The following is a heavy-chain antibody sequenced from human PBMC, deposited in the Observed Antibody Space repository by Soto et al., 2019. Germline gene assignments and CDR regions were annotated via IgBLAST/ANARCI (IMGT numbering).Heavy chain of an antibody. Sequence: QITLKESGPPLVRPAQTLTLTCAFSGFSLTTTSMGVAWIRQPPGKALEWLALIYWDDDQRYSPSLKYRLTFSKDTSRSRVVLTISNMNPEDTGTYFCAHAGDYDLLSFDHWGPGTLVTVAS. CDR1: GFSLTTTSMG. D-gene: IGHD4-17*01. CDR2: IYWDDDQ. CDR3: AHAGDYDLLSFDH. V-gene: IGHV2-5*02. J-gene: IGHJ4*02.